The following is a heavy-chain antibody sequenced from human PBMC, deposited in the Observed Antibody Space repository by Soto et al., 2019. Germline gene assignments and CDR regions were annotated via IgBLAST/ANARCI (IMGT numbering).Heavy chain of an antibody. Sequence: SETLSLTCTVSCGSIDNNGYSWTWIRQRPGGGLEWLGSNNYRADTYYTPSLRSRITISLDTSQNQFSLWLTSVTAADTAIYYCERGGIGWKSLNYFDSWGQASLVNVSS. CDR3: ERGGIGWKSLNYFDS. CDR1: CGSIDNNGYS. J-gene: IGHJ4*02. D-gene: IGHD6-19*01. CDR2: NNYRADT. V-gene: IGHV4-31*03.